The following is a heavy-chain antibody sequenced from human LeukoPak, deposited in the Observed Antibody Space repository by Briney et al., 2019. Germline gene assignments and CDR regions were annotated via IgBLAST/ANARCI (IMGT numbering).Heavy chain of an antibody. D-gene: IGHD7-27*01. V-gene: IGHV3-30-3*01. J-gene: IGHJ3*02. Sequence: PGGSLRLSCGASGFTFSTFAMHWVRRAPGKGLEWVAVISFDGSNKYFADSVRGRFTISRDNSKNTLFLQMDSLRVEDTAVYYCARDLVTGDDDPEIEDAFDIWGQGTMVTVSS. CDR2: ISFDGSNK. CDR1: GFTFSTFA. CDR3: ARDLVTGDDDPEIEDAFDI.